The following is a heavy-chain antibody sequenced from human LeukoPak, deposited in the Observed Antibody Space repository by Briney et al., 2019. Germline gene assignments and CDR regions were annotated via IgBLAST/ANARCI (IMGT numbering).Heavy chain of an antibody. CDR1: GFTFSSYW. J-gene: IGHJ4*02. Sequence: GGSLRLSCAASGFTFSSYWMHWVRQAPGKGLVCVSRIDIDGSSTRYADSVKGRFTISRDNAKNTLYLQMNGLRAEDTAVYYCARPLASGPDFWGQGTLVTVSS. D-gene: IGHD3-3*02. CDR3: ARPLASGPDF. V-gene: IGHV3-74*01. CDR2: IDIDGSST.